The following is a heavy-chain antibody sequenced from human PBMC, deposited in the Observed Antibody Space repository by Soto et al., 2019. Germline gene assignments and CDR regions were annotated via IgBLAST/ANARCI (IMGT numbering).Heavy chain of an antibody. D-gene: IGHD3-9*01. Sequence: SETLSLTCTVPGGSISSSSYYWGWIRQPPGKGLEWIGSIYYSGSTYYNPSLKSRVTISVDTSKNQFSLKLSSVTAADTAVYYCARLGDIEDYYYGMDVWGQGTTDTVSS. CDR1: GGSISSSSYY. CDR3: ARLGDIEDYYYGMDV. CDR2: IYYSGST. J-gene: IGHJ6*02. V-gene: IGHV4-39*01.